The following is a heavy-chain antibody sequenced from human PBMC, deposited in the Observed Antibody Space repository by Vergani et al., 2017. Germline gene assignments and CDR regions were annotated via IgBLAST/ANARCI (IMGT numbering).Heavy chain of an antibody. V-gene: IGHV4-30-2*01. J-gene: IGHJ2*01. Sequence: QLQLQESGSGLVKPSQTLSLTCAVSGGSISSGGYSWSWIRQPPGKGLEWIGYIYHSGSTYYNPSLKSRVTIAVDRSKNHFSLKLSSVTAADTAVYYCARLLAALPQYWYFDLWGRGTLVTVSS. D-gene: IGHD6-6*01. CDR3: ARLLAALPQYWYFDL. CDR1: GGSISSGGYS. CDR2: IYHSGST.